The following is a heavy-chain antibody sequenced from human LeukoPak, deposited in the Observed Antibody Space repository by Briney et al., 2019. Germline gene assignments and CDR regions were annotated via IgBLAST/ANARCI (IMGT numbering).Heavy chain of an antibody. CDR1: GGSISSYY. CDR2: IYYSGST. J-gene: IGHJ5*02. V-gene: IGHV4-59*01. Sequence: SETLSLTCTVSGGSISSYYWSWLRQPPGKGLEWIGYIYYSGSTNYNPSLKSRVTISVDTSKNQFSLKLSSVTAADTAVYYCARYSYADWFDPWGQGTLVTVSS. CDR3: ARYSYADWFDP. D-gene: IGHD5-18*01.